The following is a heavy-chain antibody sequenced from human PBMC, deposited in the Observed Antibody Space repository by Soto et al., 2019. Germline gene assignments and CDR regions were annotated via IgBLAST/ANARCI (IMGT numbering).Heavy chain of an antibody. Sequence: EVQLVETGGGLIQPGGSLRLSCAASGFSVGSNYMTWVRQSPGEGLEWVSLIYSNGDTDYADSVKGRFSISRDNFKNTLYLQMNNLRAEDTAVYHCARKSDSSPVPKADGVWRRGTLVTVSS. J-gene: IGHJ4*02. CDR2: IYSNGDT. CDR3: ARKSDSSPVPKADGV. D-gene: IGHD2-8*01. V-gene: IGHV3-53*02. CDR1: GFSVGSNY.